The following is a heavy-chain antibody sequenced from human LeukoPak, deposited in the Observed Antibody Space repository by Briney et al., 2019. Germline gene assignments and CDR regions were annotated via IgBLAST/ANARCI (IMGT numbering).Heavy chain of an antibody. V-gene: IGHV4-38-2*02. J-gene: IGHJ4*02. CDR2: IYYGGST. D-gene: IGHD6-6*01. CDR1: GYSVSSASY. Sequence: SETLSLTCTVSGYSVSSASYWTWIQQPPGKGLEWIGSIYYGGSTYYTPSLKSRVTISVDTSKNQFSLKLSSVTAADTAVYYCARGLDSSSSYWGQGTLATVSS. CDR3: ARGLDSSSSY.